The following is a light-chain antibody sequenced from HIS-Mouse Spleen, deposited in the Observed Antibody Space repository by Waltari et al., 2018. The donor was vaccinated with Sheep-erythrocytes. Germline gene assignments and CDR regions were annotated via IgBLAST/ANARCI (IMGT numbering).Light chain of an antibody. CDR2: DDS. CDR1: TIGSKS. CDR3: QVWKV. J-gene: IGLJ2*01. V-gene: IGLV3-21*03. Sequence: SYVLTQPPPVSVAPGKTARITCGGNTIGSKSVHWYQQKPGQAPVLVVYDDSDRPSGIPGRFSGSNSGNTATLTISRVEAGDEADYYCQVWKVFGGGTKLTVL.